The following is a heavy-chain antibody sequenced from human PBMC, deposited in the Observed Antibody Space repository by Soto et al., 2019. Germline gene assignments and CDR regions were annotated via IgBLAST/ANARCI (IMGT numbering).Heavy chain of an antibody. CDR1: GFTFSSYA. Sequence: EVQLLESGGGLVQPGGSLRLSCAASGFTFSSYAMSWVRQAPGKGLEWVSAISGSGGSTYYADSLKGRFTISRDNSKNTLYLQMNSLRAEDTAVYYCANYVDTAYYHMDVWGKGTTVTVSS. CDR3: ANYVDTAYYHMDV. D-gene: IGHD5-18*01. V-gene: IGHV3-23*01. J-gene: IGHJ6*03. CDR2: ISGSGGST.